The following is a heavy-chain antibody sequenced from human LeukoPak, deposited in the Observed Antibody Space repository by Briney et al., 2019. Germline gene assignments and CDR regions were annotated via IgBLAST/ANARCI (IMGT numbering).Heavy chain of an antibody. CDR2: ISGSGGST. V-gene: IGHV3-23*01. CDR1: GFTFSSYG. CDR3: AKGSSGYDNYMDV. J-gene: IGHJ6*03. D-gene: IGHD5-12*01. Sequence: GGTLRLSCAASGFTFSSYGMSWVRQAPGKGLEWVSAISGSGGSTYYADSVKGRFTISRDNSKNTLYLQMNSLRAEDTAVYYCAKGSSGYDNYMDVWGKGTTVTISS.